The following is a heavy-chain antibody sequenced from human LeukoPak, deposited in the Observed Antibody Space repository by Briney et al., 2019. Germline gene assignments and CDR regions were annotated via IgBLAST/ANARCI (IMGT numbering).Heavy chain of an antibody. CDR3: ARVASDYYYYYMDV. Sequence: PSETLSLTCTVSGGSISSSSYYWSWIRQPAGKGLEWIGRIYTSGSTNYNPSLKSRVTISVDTSKNQFSLKLSSVTAADTAVYYCARVASDYYYYYMDVWGKGTTVTVSS. CDR2: IYTSGST. V-gene: IGHV4-61*02. CDR1: GGSISSSSYY. J-gene: IGHJ6*03.